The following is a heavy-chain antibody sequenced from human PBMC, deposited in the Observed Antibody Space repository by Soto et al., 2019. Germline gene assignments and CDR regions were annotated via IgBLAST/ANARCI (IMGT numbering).Heavy chain of an antibody. J-gene: IGHJ4*02. Sequence: GASVQVSCKASGYTFTTYNINWVRQATGQGLEWMGWMNPNSGTTGYAQKFQDRITLTRDTSMTTAYMELSSLRSDDTAVYFCVRYGVAATFWGQGTLVTVSS. CDR1: GYTFTTYN. V-gene: IGHV1-8*01. D-gene: IGHD2-21*02. CDR2: MNPNSGTT. CDR3: VRYGVAATF.